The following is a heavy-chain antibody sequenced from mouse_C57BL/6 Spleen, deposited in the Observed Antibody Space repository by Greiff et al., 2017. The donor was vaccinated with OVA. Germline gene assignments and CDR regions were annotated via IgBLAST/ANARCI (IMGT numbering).Heavy chain of an antibody. Sequence: EVKLVESGPGLAKPSQTLSLTCSVTGYSITSDYWNWIRKFPGNKLEYMGYISYSGSTYYNPSLKSRISITRDTSKNQYYLQLNSVTTEDTATYYCARFYDYDVGYYAMDYWGQGTSVTVSS. J-gene: IGHJ4*01. CDR2: ISYSGST. CDR1: GYSITSDY. D-gene: IGHD2-4*01. V-gene: IGHV3-8*01. CDR3: ARFYDYDVGYYAMDY.